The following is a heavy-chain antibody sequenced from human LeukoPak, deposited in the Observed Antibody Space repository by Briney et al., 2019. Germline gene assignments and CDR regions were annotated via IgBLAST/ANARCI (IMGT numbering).Heavy chain of an antibody. J-gene: IGHJ4*02. CDR2: INHSGST. CDR3: AKTVPYSSGWRATFDH. Sequence: PSETLSLTCAVYGGSFSGYYWSWIRQPPGKGLEWIGEINHSGSTYYNPSLKSRVTISLDKSKNQFSLKVNSVTAADTAVYCCAKTVPYSSGWRATFDHWGQGTLVTVSS. D-gene: IGHD6-19*01. V-gene: IGHV4-34*01. CDR1: GGSFSGYY.